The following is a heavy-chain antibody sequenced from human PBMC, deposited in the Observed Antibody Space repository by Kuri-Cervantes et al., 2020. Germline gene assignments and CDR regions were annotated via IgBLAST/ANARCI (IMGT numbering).Heavy chain of an antibody. CDR1: GGSISSYY. J-gene: IGHJ4*02. Sequence: GSLRLSCTVSGGSISSYYWSWIRQPAGKGLEWIGRIYTSGSTNYNPSLKSRVTISVDTSKNQFSLKLSSVTAADTAVYYCATTQRGYSYGYPNPFDYWGQGTLVTVSS. CDR3: ATTQRGYSYGYPNPFDY. D-gene: IGHD5-18*01. CDR2: IYTSGST. V-gene: IGHV4-4*07.